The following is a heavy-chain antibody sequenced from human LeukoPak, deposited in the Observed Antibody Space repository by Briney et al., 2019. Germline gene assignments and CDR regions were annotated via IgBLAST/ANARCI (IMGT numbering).Heavy chain of an antibody. J-gene: IGHJ4*02. CDR3: AKDIRYRGATALFDY. CDR2: ISWNSGSI. D-gene: IGHD1-26*01. V-gene: IGHV3-9*01. Sequence: GGSLRLSCAASGFTFSSYAMHWVRQAPGKGLEWVSGISWNSGSIGYADSVKGRFTISRDNAKNSLYLQMNSLRAEDTALYYCAKDIRYRGATALFDYWGQGTLVTVSS. CDR1: GFTFSSYA.